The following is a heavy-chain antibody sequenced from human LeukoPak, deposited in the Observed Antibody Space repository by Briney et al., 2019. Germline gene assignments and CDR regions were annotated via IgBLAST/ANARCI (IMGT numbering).Heavy chain of an antibody. CDR2: IYHSGST. D-gene: IGHD3-10*01. V-gene: IGHV4-4*02. Sequence: PSETLSLTCAVSGGSISSSNWWSWVRQPPGKGLEWIGEIYHSGSTNYNPSLESRVTISVDKSKNQFSLKLSSVTAADTAVYYCASQGSYPYYFDYWGQGTLVTVSS. J-gene: IGHJ4*02. CDR3: ASQGSYPYYFDY. CDR1: GGSISSSNW.